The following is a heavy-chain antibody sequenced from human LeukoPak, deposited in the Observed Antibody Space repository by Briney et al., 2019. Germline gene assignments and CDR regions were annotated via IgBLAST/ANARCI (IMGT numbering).Heavy chain of an antibody. CDR2: ISSSSSSI. V-gene: IGHV3-48*01. Sequence: GGSLRLSCAASGFTFSSYTMNWVRQPPGKGLEWVSYISSSSSSIYYADSVKGRFTISRDNAKNSLYLQMNSLRAEDTAVYYCARGGIVVVPAASSFDYWGQGTLVTVSS. J-gene: IGHJ4*02. CDR3: ARGGIVVVPAASSFDY. D-gene: IGHD2-2*01. CDR1: GFTFSSYT.